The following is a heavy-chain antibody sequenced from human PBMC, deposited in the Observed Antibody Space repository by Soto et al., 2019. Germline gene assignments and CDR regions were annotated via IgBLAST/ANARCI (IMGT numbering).Heavy chain of an antibody. CDR2: IWYDGTNK. D-gene: IGHD1-26*01. CDR1: GFTFSSYA. CDR3: ARAQRSGNSHGDY. J-gene: IGHJ4*02. V-gene: IGHV3-33*01. Sequence: PGGSLRLSCEASGFTFSSYAMHWVRQAPGKGLEWVAVIWYDGTNKYYADSVKGRFTISRDNSKNTLYLQMNSLRAEDTAVYYCARAQRSGNSHGDYWGLGTLVTVSS.